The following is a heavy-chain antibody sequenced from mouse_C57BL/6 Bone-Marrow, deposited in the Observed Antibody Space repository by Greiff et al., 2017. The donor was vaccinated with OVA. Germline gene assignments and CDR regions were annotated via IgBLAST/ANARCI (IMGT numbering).Heavy chain of an antibody. CDR2: IYPGSGST. D-gene: IGHD1-1*01. CDR3: ARGYYYYGSSPDY. J-gene: IGHJ2*01. V-gene: IGHV1-55*01. CDR1: GYTFTSYW. Sequence: QVQLQQPGAELVKPGASVKMSCKASGYTFTSYWITWVKQRPGQGLEWIGDIYPGSGSTNYNAKFKSKATLTVDTSSSTAYMQLSSLTSEDSAVYYCARGYYYYGSSPDYWGQGTTLTVSS.